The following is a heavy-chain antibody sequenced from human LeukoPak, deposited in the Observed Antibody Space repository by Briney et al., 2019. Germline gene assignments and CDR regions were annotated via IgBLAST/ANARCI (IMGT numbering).Heavy chain of an antibody. V-gene: IGHV2-5*02. CDR1: GFSLTTRGVS. Sequence: SGPSLVKPTQTLTLTCAFSGFSLTTRGVSVGWIRQPPGKALEWLALIYWDDDKRYSPSLKSRLTITKDTSKKQVVLTVTNLDPVDTATYYCARLAYYDNSGSSRPFDIWGQGTRVTVSS. CDR2: IYWDDDK. CDR3: ARLAYYDNSGSSRPFDI. J-gene: IGHJ3*02. D-gene: IGHD3-22*01.